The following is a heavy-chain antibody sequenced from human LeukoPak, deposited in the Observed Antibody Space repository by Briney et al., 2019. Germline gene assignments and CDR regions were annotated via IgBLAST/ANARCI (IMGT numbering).Heavy chain of an antibody. CDR1: GGSISSGGYF. V-gene: IGHV4-30-4*07. D-gene: IGHD3-22*01. CDR3: ARDSDYDSSGYRDAFDI. J-gene: IGHJ3*02. Sequence: SETLSLTCAVSGGSISSGGYFWSWIRQPPGKGLEWIGYIYYSGSTYYHPSLKSRVTISVDTSKNQFSLKLSSVTATDTAVYYCARDSDYDSSGYRDAFDIWGQGTMVTVSS. CDR2: IYYSGST.